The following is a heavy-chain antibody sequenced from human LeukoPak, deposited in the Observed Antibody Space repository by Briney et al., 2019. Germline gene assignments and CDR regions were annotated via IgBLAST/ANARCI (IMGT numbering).Heavy chain of an antibody. CDR1: GYTLTSYD. V-gene: IGHV1-8*01. CDR2: MNPNSGNT. D-gene: IGHD2-15*01. J-gene: IGHJ5*02. CDR3: ARGPRDRTNGPYNWFGP. Sequence: ASVKVSCKASGYTLTSYDINWVRQATGQGLEWMGWMNPNSGNTGYAQKFQGRVTMTRDTSITTAYMELSSLRSEDTAVYYCARGPRDRTNGPYNWFGPWGQGTLVTVSS.